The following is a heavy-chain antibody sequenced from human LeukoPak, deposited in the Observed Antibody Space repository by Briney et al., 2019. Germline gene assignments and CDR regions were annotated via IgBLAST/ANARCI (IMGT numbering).Heavy chain of an antibody. D-gene: IGHD3-3*01. Sequence: SETLSLTCAVYGGSFSGYYWSWIRQPPGKGLEWIGEINHSGSTNYNPSLKSRVTISVDTSKNQFSLKLSSVTAADTAVYYCAVGVVTSVFYWGQGTLVTVSS. V-gene: IGHV4-34*01. CDR1: GGSFSGYY. CDR2: INHSGST. J-gene: IGHJ4*02. CDR3: AVGVVTSVFY.